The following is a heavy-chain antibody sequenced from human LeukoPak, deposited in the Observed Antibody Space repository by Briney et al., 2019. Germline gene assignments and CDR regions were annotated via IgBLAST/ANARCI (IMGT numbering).Heavy chain of an antibody. CDR2: ISGSGGST. V-gene: IGHV3-23*01. D-gene: IGHD3-22*01. J-gene: IGHJ5*02. Sequence: GGSLRFSCAASGFTFSSYAVSWVRQAPGKGLEWVSAISGSGGSTYYADSVKGRFTISRDNSKNTLYLQMNSLRAEDTAVYYCAKDQVDYYDSSGYPWGQGTLVTVSS. CDR1: GFTFSSYA. CDR3: AKDQVDYYDSSGYP.